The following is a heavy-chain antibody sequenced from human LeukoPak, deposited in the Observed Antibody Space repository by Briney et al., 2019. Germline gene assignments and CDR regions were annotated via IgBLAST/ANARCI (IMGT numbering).Heavy chain of an antibody. J-gene: IGHJ3*02. CDR3: ARDLNNLGPYYYDSSGYYLPVVRNDAFDI. V-gene: IGHV1-69*06. Sequence: ASVKVSCKASGGTFSSYAISWVRQAPGQGLEWMGGIIPIFGTANYAQKFQGRVTITADKSTSTAYMELSSLRSEDTAVYYCARDLNNLGPYYYDSSGYYLPVVRNDAFDIWGQGTMVTVSS. CDR2: IIPIFGTA. D-gene: IGHD3-22*01. CDR1: GGTFSSYA.